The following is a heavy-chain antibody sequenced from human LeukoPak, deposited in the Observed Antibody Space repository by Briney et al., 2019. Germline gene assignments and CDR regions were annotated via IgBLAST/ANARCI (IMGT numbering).Heavy chain of an antibody. CDR2: IYYIGST. V-gene: IGHV4-59*01. CDR3: AREDAAMVTR. Sequence: SETLSLTCTVSVGSISSYYWSWIRQPPGKGLEWIGYIYYIGSTNNKPPLNSRVTLSLDTSQNQFSPKTGSVHPARTGLDYCAREDAAMVTRWGQGTLVTVSS. CDR1: VGSISSYY. J-gene: IGHJ4*02. D-gene: IGHD5-18*01.